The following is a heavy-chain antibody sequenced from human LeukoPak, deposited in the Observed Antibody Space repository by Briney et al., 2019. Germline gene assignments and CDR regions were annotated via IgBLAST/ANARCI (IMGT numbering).Heavy chain of an antibody. CDR3: AGGRPHGNDY. Sequence: GGSLRLSCAASGFTFSSYWMNWVRQAPGKGLVWVSRIASDGSSATYADSVKGRFSISRDNAKNTLYLQMNSLRVEDTAVYYCAGGRPHGNDYWGQGTLVTVSS. D-gene: IGHD4-23*01. J-gene: IGHJ4*02. CDR1: GFTFSSYW. CDR2: IASDGSSA. V-gene: IGHV3-74*01.